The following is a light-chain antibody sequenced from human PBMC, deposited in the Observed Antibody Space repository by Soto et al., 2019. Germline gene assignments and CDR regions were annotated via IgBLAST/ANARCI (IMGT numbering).Light chain of an antibody. CDR1: QSVGTR. Sequence: EILLTQSPDTLSLSPGERATLSCRAAQSVGTRLAWYQHKTGQAPRLLISGASSRATDIPDRFTGSGSETSFTLTISRLEPEDFALYYCQHYQSGHPITFGQGTRLESK. J-gene: IGKJ5*01. CDR3: QHYQSGHPIT. CDR2: GAS. V-gene: IGKV3-20*01.